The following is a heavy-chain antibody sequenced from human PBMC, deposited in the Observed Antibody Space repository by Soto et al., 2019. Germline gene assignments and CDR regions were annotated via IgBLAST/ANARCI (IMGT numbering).Heavy chain of an antibody. Sequence: QVQLQESGPGLVKPSQTLSLTCTVSGGSISSDDYYWTWIRQAPGEGLEWIGYIYYSGGTLYNPSLKSRITISIDTSKNQFSLKLISASAADTAVYYCARDRSNSPDFFDDWGQGTLVTVSS. D-gene: IGHD6-6*01. V-gene: IGHV4-30-4*01. CDR1: GGSISSDDYY. J-gene: IGHJ4*02. CDR3: ARDRSNSPDFFDD. CDR2: IYYSGGT.